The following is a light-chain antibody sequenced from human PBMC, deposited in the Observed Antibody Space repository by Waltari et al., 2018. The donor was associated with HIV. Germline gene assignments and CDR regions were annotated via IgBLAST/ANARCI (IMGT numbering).Light chain of an antibody. V-gene: IGLV2-8*01. J-gene: IGLJ3*02. CDR2: EVS. CDR1: SSDVGGYHY. CDR3: SSYAGSFWV. Sequence: QSALTQPPSASGSPGQSVPISCPGTSSDVGGYHYVSWSQQHPGKAPPLMIYEVSQRPSGVPDRVFGSKSGNTASLTVSGLQAEDEADYYCSSYAGSFWVFGGGTKLTVL.